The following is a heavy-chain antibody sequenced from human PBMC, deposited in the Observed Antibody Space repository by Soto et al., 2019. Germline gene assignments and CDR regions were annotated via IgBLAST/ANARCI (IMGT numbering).Heavy chain of an antibody. Sequence: SVKVSCKASGFTLTSSAVDWVRQARGQRLEWIGWIVVGSGNTNYAQKFQERVTITRDMSTSTAYMELSSLRSEDTAVYYCAAGPYYDFWSGYPPENYYGMDVWGQGTTVTVSS. CDR2: IVVGSGNT. V-gene: IGHV1-58*01. CDR3: AAGPYYDFWSGYPPENYYGMDV. J-gene: IGHJ6*02. D-gene: IGHD3-3*01. CDR1: GFTLTSSA.